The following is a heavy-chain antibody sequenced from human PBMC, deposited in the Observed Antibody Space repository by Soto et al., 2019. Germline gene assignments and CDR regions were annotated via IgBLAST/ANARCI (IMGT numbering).Heavy chain of an antibody. V-gene: IGHV4-31*03. CDR1: GASISSGGYF. J-gene: IGHJ5*02. D-gene: IGHD3-22*01. CDR2: IYNSGST. Sequence: SETLSLTCTVSGASISSGGYFWSWIRQHPGKGLEWIGYIYNSGSTYYNPSLKSRVTISIDTSKNQFSLKLSSVTAADTAVYYCARDHYDTSGYYLRMKNWFDPWGQGTLVTVSS. CDR3: ARDHYDTSGYYLRMKNWFDP.